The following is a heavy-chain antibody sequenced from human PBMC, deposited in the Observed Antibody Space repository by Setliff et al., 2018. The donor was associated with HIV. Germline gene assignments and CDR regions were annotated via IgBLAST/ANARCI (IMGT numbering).Heavy chain of an antibody. D-gene: IGHD6-13*01. V-gene: IGHV3-48*01. CDR1: GFTFSNAW. CDR3: ARDCRVGWVFTYGMDV. Sequence: GGSLRLSCAASGFTFSNAWMNWVRQAPGKGLEWVSYISSSSSTIYYADSVKGRFTISRDNSKNTLFLQMNSLRPEDTAVYYCARDCRVGWVFTYGMDVWGQGTLVT. J-gene: IGHJ6*02. CDR2: ISSSSSTI.